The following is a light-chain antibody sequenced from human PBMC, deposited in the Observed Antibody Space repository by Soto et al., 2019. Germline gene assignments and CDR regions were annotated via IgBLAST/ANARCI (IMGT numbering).Light chain of an antibody. CDR1: SSDVGGYNY. CDR3: SSYRSSSTQVF. V-gene: IGLV2-14*01. J-gene: IGLJ2*01. Sequence: QSALTQPASVSGSPGQSITISCTGTSSDVGGYNYVSWYHQHPGKAPKLLIYEVSNRPSGVSNRFSGSKSGNTASLTISGLQAEDEGDYYCSSYRSSSTQVFFGGGTKLTVL. CDR2: EVS.